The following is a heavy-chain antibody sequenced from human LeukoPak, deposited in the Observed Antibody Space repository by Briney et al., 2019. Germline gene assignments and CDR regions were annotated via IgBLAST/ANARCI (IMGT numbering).Heavy chain of an antibody. V-gene: IGHV4-59*01. CDR2: IYYSGST. D-gene: IGHD6-6*01. Sequence: PSETLSLTCTVSGGSISSYYWSWIRQPPGKGLEWIGYIYYSGSTNYNPSLKSRVTISVDTSKNQFSLKLSSVTAADTAVYYCARSRRARPLDYWGQGTLVTVSS. CDR1: GGSISSYY. J-gene: IGHJ4*02. CDR3: ARSRRARPLDY.